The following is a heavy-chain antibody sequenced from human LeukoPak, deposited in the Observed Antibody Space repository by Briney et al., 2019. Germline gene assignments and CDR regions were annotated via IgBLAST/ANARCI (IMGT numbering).Heavy chain of an antibody. CDR1: GYTFTSYY. CDR3: ARDPIYSGDYPFDY. V-gene: IGHV1-46*01. Sequence: GASVTVSCKASGYTFTSYYMHWVRQAPGQGLEGMGIINPSGGFTTYAQKFQGRVTMTRDTSTSTLYTELSSLRSEDTAVYYCARDPIYSGDYPFDYWGQGTLVTVSS. J-gene: IGHJ4*02. D-gene: IGHD4-17*01. CDR2: INPSGGFT.